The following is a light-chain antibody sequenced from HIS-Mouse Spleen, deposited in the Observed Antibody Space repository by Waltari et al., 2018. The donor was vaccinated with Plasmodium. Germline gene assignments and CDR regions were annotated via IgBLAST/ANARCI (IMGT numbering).Light chain of an antibody. CDR1: QGISSY. CDR3: QQYYSYPYT. V-gene: IGKV1-8*01. J-gene: IGKJ2*01. CDR2: AAS. Sequence: AIRLTQSPSSFSASTRHRITNTCRASQGISSYLAWYQQKPGKAPKLLIYAASTLQSGVLSRFSGSGSGTDFTLTISCLQSEDFATYYCQQYYSYPYTFGQGTKLEIK.